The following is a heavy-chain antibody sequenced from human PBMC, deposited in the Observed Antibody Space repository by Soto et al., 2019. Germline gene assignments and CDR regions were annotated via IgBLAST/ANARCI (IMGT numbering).Heavy chain of an antibody. CDR2: INPNSGNT. V-gene: IGHV1-18*04. CDR1: GYTFTGYY. D-gene: IGHD3-9*01. Sequence: SVKVSCKASGYTFTGYYMHWVRQAPGQGLEWMGWINPNSGNTNYAQKLQGRVTMTTDTSTSTAYMELRSLGSDDTAVYYCARDVLRYFDWLGLGTNYYYGMDVWGQGTTVTVSS. CDR3: ARDVLRYFDWLGLGTNYYYGMDV. J-gene: IGHJ6*02.